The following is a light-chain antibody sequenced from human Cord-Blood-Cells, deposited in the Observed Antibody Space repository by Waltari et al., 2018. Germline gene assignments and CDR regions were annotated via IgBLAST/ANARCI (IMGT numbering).Light chain of an antibody. CDR3: QQLNSYPIT. V-gene: IGKV1-9*01. CDR1: QSISSY. CDR2: AAS. J-gene: IGKJ5*01. Sequence: DRVTITCRASQSISSYLAWYQQKPGKAPKLLIYAASTLQSGVPSRFSGSGSGTEFTLTISSLQPEDFATYYCQQLNSYPITFGQGTRLEIK.